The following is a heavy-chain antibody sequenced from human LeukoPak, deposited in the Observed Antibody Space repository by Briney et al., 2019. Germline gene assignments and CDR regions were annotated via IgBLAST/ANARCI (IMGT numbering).Heavy chain of an antibody. CDR3: ARDTRGIFDY. D-gene: IGHD3-16*01. CDR2: IKQDGSDK. V-gene: IGHV3-7*04. Sequence: GGSLRLSCAASGFTFSSFWMSWVRQAPGKGPEGVANIKQDGSDKNYVDSVKGRFTISRDNAKNSVYLQMSSLRAEDTAMYYCARDTRGIFDYWGQGTLVTVSS. J-gene: IGHJ4*02. CDR1: GFTFSSFW.